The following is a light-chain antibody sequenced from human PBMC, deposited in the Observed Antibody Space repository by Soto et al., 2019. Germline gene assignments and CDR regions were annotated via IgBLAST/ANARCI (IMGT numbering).Light chain of an antibody. Sequence: QSALSQPASVSGSPGQSITISCTGTSSDVGGFEYVSWYQHQPGKAPKLIIYDVTKRPSGVSNRFSGSKSGNTASLTISGIQAEDEGDYYCCLYVGATTYVFGTGTKVTVL. J-gene: IGLJ1*01. V-gene: IGLV2-23*02. CDR3: CLYVGATTYV. CDR2: DVT. CDR1: SSDVGGFEY.